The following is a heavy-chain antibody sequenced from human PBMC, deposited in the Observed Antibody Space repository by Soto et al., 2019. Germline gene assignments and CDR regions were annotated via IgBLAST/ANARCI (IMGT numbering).Heavy chain of an antibody. D-gene: IGHD1-26*01. V-gene: IGHV1-18*01. Sequence: QVQLVQSGAEVKKPGASVKVSCKASGYTFTSYGISWVRQAPGQGLEWMGWISAYNGNTNYAQKLQGRVTMTTATSTTTAHMELSSRRPDDTAVYYWASVAAVGLFDYWGQGTLVTVSS. CDR3: ASVAAVGLFDY. CDR2: ISAYNGNT. CDR1: GYTFTSYG. J-gene: IGHJ4*02.